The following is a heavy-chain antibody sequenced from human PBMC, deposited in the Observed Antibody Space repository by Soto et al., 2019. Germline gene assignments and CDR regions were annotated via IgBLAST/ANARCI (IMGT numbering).Heavy chain of an antibody. Sequence: QGQLVQSGAEVKKPGASVKVSCKASGYTFIRYGTSWVRQAPGQGLEWMGWISGYNGDTNYAQKFQGRVTMTIDTSTLTTYMELRSLTSDDTAVYYCAKNGQPPYYYYGMDVWGQGTTVTVSS. CDR1: GYTFIRYG. V-gene: IGHV1-18*01. D-gene: IGHD2-8*01. CDR3: AKNGQPPYYYYGMDV. CDR2: ISGYNGDT. J-gene: IGHJ6*02.